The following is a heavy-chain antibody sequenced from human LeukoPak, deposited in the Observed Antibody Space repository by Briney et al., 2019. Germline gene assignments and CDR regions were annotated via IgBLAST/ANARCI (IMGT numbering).Heavy chain of an antibody. V-gene: IGHV4-59*01. J-gene: IGHJ6*02. CDR3: ARGDYYYYGMDV. CDR1: GGSISSYY. D-gene: IGHD3-3*01. Sequence: PSETLSLTCTVSGGSISSYYWSWTRQPPGKGLEWIGYIYYSGSTNYNPSLKSRVTISVDTSKNQFSLKLSSVTAADTAVYYCARGDYYYYGMDVWGQGTTVTVSS. CDR2: IYYSGST.